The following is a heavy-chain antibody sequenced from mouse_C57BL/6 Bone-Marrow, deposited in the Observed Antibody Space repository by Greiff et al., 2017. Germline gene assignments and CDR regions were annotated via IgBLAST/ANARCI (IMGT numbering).Heavy chain of an antibody. CDR2: ISSGGSYT. CDR1: GFTFSSYG. Sequence: EVMLVESGGDLVKPGGSLKLSCAASGFTFSSYGMSWVRQTPDKRLEWVATISSGGSYTYYPDSVKGRFTISRDNAKNTLYLQMSSLKSEDTAMYYCAREGFDFGGRGTAPTLTS. V-gene: IGHV5-6*01. J-gene: IGHJ2*01. CDR3: AREGFDF.